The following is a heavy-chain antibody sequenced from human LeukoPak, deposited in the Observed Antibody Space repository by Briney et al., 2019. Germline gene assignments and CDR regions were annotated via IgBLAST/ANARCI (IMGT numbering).Heavy chain of an antibody. D-gene: IGHD3-22*01. J-gene: IGHJ4*02. CDR2: ITWNSDSI. CDR3: AKAYYYDNSAYYN. CDR1: GSTFDDYA. V-gene: IGHV3-9*01. Sequence: GGSLRLSCAASGSTFDDYAMHWVRQAPGKGLEWVSGITWNSDSIGYADSVKGRFTVSRDNAKNSLYLQMNSLRPEDTALYYCAKAYYYDNSAYYNWDQGTLVTVSS.